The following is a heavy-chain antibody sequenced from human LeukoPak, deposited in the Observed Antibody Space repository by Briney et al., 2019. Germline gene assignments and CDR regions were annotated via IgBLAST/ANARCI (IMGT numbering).Heavy chain of an antibody. CDR2: INHSGST. CDR1: GGSFSGYY. D-gene: IGHD3-22*01. CDR3: ARAPRITMNRWPFDY. V-gene: IGHV4-34*01. J-gene: IGHJ4*02. Sequence: SETLSLTCAVYGGSFSGYYWSWIRQPPGKGLEWIGEINHSGSTNYNPSLKSRVTISVDTSKNQFSLKLSSVTAADTAVYYCARAPRITMNRWPFDYWGQGTLVTVSS.